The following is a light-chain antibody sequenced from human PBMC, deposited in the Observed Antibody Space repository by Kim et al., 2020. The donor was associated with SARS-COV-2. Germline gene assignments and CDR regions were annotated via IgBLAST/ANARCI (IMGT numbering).Light chain of an antibody. CDR3: QQYDSFPWT. J-gene: IGKJ1*01. CDR2: GAS. V-gene: IGKV1-5*01. CDR1: QSKNSY. Sequence: AVGGDTVTIACRASQSKNSYLAWYQQKPGKAPKLLVYGASSLEEGGPSKFSGSGFGTDFTLPSRGLHPDDFAAYFCQQYDSFPWTFGQGTKVDIK.